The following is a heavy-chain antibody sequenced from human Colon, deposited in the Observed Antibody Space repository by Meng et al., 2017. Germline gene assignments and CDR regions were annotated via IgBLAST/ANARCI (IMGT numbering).Heavy chain of an antibody. CDR3: ARFYGSGTFEVHDY. CDR1: GGSVSSASYY. V-gene: IGHV4-61*01. Sequence: GRRQGAGPGLVRPSGPRSLTCNVSGGSVSSASYYWSCIRQPPGKGLEWIGLIHYSGSRNYNPSLKSRVTMSVDTSKNQVSLRLTSVTAADTAVYYCARFYGSGTFEVHDYWGQGTLVTVSS. J-gene: IGHJ4*02. D-gene: IGHD3-10*01. CDR2: IHYSGSR.